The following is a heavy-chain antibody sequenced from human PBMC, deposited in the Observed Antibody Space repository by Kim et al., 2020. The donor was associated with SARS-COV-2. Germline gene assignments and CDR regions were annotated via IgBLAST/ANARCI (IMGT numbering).Heavy chain of an antibody. J-gene: IGHJ3*02. CDR3: ARGSQQWLVRGACDI. V-gene: IGHV3-30-3*01. CDR1: GFTFSSYA. D-gene: IGHD6-19*01. CDR2: ISYDGSNK. Sequence: GGSLRLSCAASGFTFSSYAMHWVRQAPGKGLEWVAVISYDGSNKYYADSVKGRFTISRDNSKNTLYLQMNSLRAEDTAVYYCARGSQQWLVRGACDIWG.